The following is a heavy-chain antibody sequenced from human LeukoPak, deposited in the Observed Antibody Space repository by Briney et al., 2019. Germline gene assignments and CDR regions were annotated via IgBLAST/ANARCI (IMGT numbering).Heavy chain of an antibody. CDR1: GFTFSSYE. D-gene: IGHD3-9*01. V-gene: IGHV3-66*01. Sequence: GGSLRLSCAASGFTFSSYEMNWVRQAPGKGLEWVSVIYSGGSTYYADSVKGRFTISRDNSKNTLYLQMNSLRAEDTAVYYCARIILGYMDVWGKGTTVTISS. CDR3: ARIILGYMDV. J-gene: IGHJ6*03. CDR2: IYSGGST.